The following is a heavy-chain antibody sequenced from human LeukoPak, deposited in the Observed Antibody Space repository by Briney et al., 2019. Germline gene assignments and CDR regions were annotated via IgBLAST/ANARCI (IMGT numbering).Heavy chain of an antibody. Sequence: TXXXXAMSWVRQGPGKGLEWVSAISVSGNTYHTDSVKGRFTISRDSSKNTLYLQMNSLRAGDAAVYYCAKAPVTTCSGAYRYPFDYWSQGTLVTVSS. V-gene: IGHV3-23*01. CDR1: TXXXXA. J-gene: IGHJ4*02. CDR2: ISVSGNT. D-gene: IGHD2-15*01. CDR3: AKAPVTTCSGAYRYPFDY.